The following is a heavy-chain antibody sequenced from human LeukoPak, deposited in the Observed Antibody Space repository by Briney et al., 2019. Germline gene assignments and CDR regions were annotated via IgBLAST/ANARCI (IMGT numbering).Heavy chain of an antibody. CDR2: IYYSGST. D-gene: IGHD6-19*01. V-gene: IGHV4-59*08. Sequence: SETLSLTCTVSGGSISSNYWSWIRQPPGKGLEWIGYIYYSGSTNYNPSLKSRVTISVDTSKNQFSLKLSSVTAADTAVYYCAKTGRPNNSGWYRWFDPWGQGTLVTVSS. CDR3: AKTGRPNNSGWYRWFDP. J-gene: IGHJ5*02. CDR1: GGSISSNY.